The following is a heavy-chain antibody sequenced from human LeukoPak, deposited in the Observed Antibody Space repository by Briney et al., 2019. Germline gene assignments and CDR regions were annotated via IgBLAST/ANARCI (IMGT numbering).Heavy chain of an antibody. CDR1: GFTFSNYW. CDR2: IKQDESKR. Sequence: GGSLRLXCAASGFTFSNYWMSWVRQAPGKGLEWVANIKQDESKRYFVDSVRGRFTISRDNAKNSLYLQMNSLRAEDTAVYYCARDASLYCSGDSCYWAFDHWGQGTLVTVSS. D-gene: IGHD2-15*01. CDR3: ARDASLYCSGDSCYWAFDH. V-gene: IGHV3-7*01. J-gene: IGHJ4*02.